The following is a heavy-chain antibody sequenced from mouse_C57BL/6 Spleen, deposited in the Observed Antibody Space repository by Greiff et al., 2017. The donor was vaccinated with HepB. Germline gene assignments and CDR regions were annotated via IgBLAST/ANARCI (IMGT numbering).Heavy chain of an antibody. CDR3: ARLGFYYGNLDY. CDR2: ISTGGGST. J-gene: IGHJ2*01. Sequence: EVQGVESGGGLVQPGGSLKLSCAASGFTFSDYYMYWVRQTPEKRLEWVAYISTGGGSTYYPDTVKGRFTISRDNAKNTLDLQMSRLKSEDTAMYYCARLGFYYGNLDYWGQGTTLTVSS. D-gene: IGHD2-1*01. V-gene: IGHV5-12*01. CDR1: GFTFSDYY.